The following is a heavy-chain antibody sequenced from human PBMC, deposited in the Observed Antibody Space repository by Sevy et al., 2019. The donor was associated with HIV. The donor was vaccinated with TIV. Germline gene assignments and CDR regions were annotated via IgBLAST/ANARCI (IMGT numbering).Heavy chain of an antibody. J-gene: IGHJ4*02. Sequence: GGSLRLSCVVSGLTFSSDSMNWVRQAPGKGLEWLAYISSSSRTIYYADSVEGGFTISRDNDKKSVFLQMNNLRDEDSATYYCARDVDTPFVRSFDSWGQGTLVTVSS. CDR2: ISSSSRTI. CDR3: ARDVDTPFVRSFDS. D-gene: IGHD5-18*01. CDR1: GLTFSSDS. V-gene: IGHV3-48*02.